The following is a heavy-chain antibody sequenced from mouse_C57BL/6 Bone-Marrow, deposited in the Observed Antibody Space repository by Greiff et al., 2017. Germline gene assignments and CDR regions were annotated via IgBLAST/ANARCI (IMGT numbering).Heavy chain of an antibody. CDR1: GFTFSDYG. CDR2: ISSGSGTI. CDR3: ARHGSSYWYFDV. J-gene: IGHJ1*03. D-gene: IGHD1-1*01. Sequence: EVKLEESGGGLVKPGGSLKLSCAASGFTFSDYGMHWVRQAPEKGLEWVAYISSGSGTIYYADTVKGRFTISRDNAKNTLFLQMTRLRSEDTAMYYCARHGSSYWYFDVWGTGTTVTVSS. V-gene: IGHV5-17*01.